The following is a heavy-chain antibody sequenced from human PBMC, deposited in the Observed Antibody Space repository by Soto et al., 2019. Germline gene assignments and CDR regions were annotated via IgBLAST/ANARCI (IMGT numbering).Heavy chain of an antibody. V-gene: IGHV4-34*01. J-gene: IGHJ4*02. D-gene: IGHD6-19*01. Sequence: SETLSLTCAVYGGSFSGYYWNWIRQPPGKGLEWIGEINHSGSTNYNPSLKSRVTISVDTSKNQFSLKLSSVTAADTAMYYCASHFYSSAWYAPRDYWGQGTLVTVSS. CDR3: ASHFYSSAWYAPRDY. CDR1: GGSFSGYY. CDR2: INHSGST.